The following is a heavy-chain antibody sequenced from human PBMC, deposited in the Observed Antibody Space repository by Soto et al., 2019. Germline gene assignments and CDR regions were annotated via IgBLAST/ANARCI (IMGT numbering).Heavy chain of an antibody. CDR1: GFTFSSYA. Sequence: PGGSLRLSCAASGFTFSSYARSWVRQAPGKGLEWVSAISGSGDSTYYADSVKGRFTISRDTSKNTLYLQMDSLRAEDTALYYCAKSYSSNWYDYFDYWGQGALVTVSS. V-gene: IGHV3-23*01. J-gene: IGHJ4*02. CDR3: AKSYSSNWYDYFDY. D-gene: IGHD6-13*01. CDR2: ISGSGDST.